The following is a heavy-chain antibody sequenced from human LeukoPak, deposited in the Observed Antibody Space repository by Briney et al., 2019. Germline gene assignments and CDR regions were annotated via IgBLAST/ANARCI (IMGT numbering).Heavy chain of an antibody. Sequence: AASVKVSCKASGGTFSSYAISWVRQAPGQGLEWMGGIIPIFGTPNYAQKFQGRVTISTDGSTSTAYMELSSLRSEDTAVYYCAKAGATPGTVDYFYYMDVWGKGTTVTVSS. CDR1: GGTFSSYA. D-gene: IGHD6-13*01. CDR3: AKAGATPGTVDYFYYMDV. V-gene: IGHV1-69*05. CDR2: IIPIFGTP. J-gene: IGHJ6*03.